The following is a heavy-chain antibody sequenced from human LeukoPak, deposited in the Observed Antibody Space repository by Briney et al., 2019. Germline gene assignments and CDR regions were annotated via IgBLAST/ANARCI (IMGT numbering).Heavy chain of an antibody. V-gene: IGHV3-11*01. J-gene: IGHJ5*02. CDR2: ISSSGSTI. CDR3: ARGRDYGDYNWFDP. Sequence: GGSLRLSCAASGFTFSDYYMSWIRQAPGKGLEWVSYISSSGSTIYYADSVKGRFTISRDNAKNSLYLQMNSLGAEDTAVYYCARGRDYGDYNWFDPWGQGTLVTVSS. D-gene: IGHD4-17*01. CDR1: GFTFSDYY.